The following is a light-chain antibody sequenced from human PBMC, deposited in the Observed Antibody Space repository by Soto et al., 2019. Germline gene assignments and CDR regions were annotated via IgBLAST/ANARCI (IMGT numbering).Light chain of an antibody. Sequence: QSVLTQPPSVSGAPGQRVTISCTGSSSNIGAGYDVHWYQQLPGTAPKLLIYGNSNRPSGVPDRFSGSKSGTSAPLAITGLQAGDEADYYCQSYDSSLSALFGGGTKLTVL. CDR3: QSYDSSLSAL. CDR1: SSNIGAGYD. CDR2: GNS. J-gene: IGLJ3*02. V-gene: IGLV1-40*01.